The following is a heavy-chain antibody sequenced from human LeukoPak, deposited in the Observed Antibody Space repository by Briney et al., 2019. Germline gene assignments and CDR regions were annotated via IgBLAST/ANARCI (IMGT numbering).Heavy chain of an antibody. CDR3: ARYSRNGVDETGF. V-gene: IGHV4-38-2*01. CDR1: GYSISSGYY. CDR2: IYHGGST. J-gene: IGHJ4*02. D-gene: IGHD5-12*01. Sequence: SETLSLTCAVSGYSISSGYYWGWIRQPPGRGLEWIGTIYHGGSTYYNPSLTSRVTISVDTSKNQLSLKLTSVTAADTAVYYCARYSRNGVDETGFWGQGTLVTVPS.